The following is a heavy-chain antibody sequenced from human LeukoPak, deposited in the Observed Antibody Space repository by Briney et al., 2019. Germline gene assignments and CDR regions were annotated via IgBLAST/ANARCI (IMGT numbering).Heavy chain of an antibody. D-gene: IGHD4-17*01. V-gene: IGHV4-59*01. CDR3: ARPGYGDYGY. CDR1: GGSISSYY. Sequence: PSETLSLTCTVSGGSISSYYWSWIRQPPGKGLEWIGYIYYSGSTNYNPSLKSRVTISVGTSKNQFSLKLSSVTAADTAVYYCARPGYGDYGYWGQGTLVTVSS. CDR2: IYYSGST. J-gene: IGHJ4*02.